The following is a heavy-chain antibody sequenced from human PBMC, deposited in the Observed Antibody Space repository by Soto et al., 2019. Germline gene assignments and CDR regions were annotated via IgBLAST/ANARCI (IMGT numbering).Heavy chain of an antibody. J-gene: IGHJ4*02. V-gene: IGHV4-34*01. CDR1: GGSFSGST. CDR2: TYHSGNP. Sequence: PSETLSLTCAVYGGSFSGSTLAWFWQPPGKALEWIGHTYHSGNPYYNPSLKSRVIISVDRSKNQFSLKVRSVTAADTAVYYCDRETYGDYVRYFELWGQGIQVTGTS. CDR3: DRETYGDYVRYFEL. D-gene: IGHD3-9*01.